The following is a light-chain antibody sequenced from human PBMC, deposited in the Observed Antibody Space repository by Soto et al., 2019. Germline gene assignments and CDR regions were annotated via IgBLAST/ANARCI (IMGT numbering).Light chain of an antibody. Sequence: EIVLSQAPGTLSLSQGVSANLSCGASQSVSSNLAWYQQKPGQAPRLLFYGASTRATGIPARFSGSGSGTDFTLTISSLQSEDFAVYYCHQYDYWPLTFGGGTKVDI. CDR3: HQYDYWPLT. V-gene: IGKV3D-15*01. CDR1: QSVSSN. CDR2: GAS. J-gene: IGKJ4*01.